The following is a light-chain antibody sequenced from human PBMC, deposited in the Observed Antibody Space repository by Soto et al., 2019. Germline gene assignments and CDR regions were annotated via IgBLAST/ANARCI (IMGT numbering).Light chain of an antibody. CDR1: QSVSSD. Sequence: EVVMTQSPATLSVYPGERATLSCRASQSVSSDLAWYLQKPGQAPSLLVYGASTRATGMPARFSGSGSGTEFTLNISSLQSEDFAVYYCQQYNNWPHTFGQGTKLEIK. CDR3: QQYNNWPHT. CDR2: GAS. J-gene: IGKJ2*01. V-gene: IGKV3-15*01.